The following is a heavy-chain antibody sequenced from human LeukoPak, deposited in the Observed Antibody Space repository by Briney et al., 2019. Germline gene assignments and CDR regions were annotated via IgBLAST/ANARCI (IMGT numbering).Heavy chain of an antibody. V-gene: IGHV4-38-2*01. J-gene: IGHJ4*02. CDR2: IYHSGST. CDR3: ASQRGYSYGYRAY. CDR1: GYSLSSGYY. Sequence: SETLSLTCAVSGYSLSSGYYWGGIRQPPGKGLEWIGNIYHSGSTYYNPSLKSRVTISLDTSKNQFSLKLSSVTAADTAVYYCASQRGYSYGYRAYWGQGTLVTVSS. D-gene: IGHD5-18*01.